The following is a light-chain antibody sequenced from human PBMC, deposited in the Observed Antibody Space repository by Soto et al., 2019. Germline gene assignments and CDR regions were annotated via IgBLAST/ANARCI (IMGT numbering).Light chain of an antibody. CDR3: QTWDSSAQVV. V-gene: IGLV3-1*01. CDR2: QDT. CDR1: NLGDRF. Sequence: SYELTQPPSVSVSPGQTASITCSGDNLGDRFTFWYQQKPGQSPVLVIFQDTERPSAIPERFSGSNSGTTATLTISGTQAVDAAHYYCQTWDSSAQVVFGGGTKVTVL. J-gene: IGLJ2*01.